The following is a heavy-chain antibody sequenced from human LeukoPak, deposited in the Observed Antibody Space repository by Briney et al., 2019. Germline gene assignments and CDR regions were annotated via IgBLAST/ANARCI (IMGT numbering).Heavy chain of an antibody. Sequence: SETLSLTCTVSGDSISSYYWSLIRHPPGKGLEWIGYIYYSGSTKYNTSLKSRVTISVDTSKSQFSLKLSSVTAADTAVYYCARSGMEHYDILTGVNNGGPEKNWFDPWGQGALVTVSS. CDR3: ARSGMEHYDILTGVNNGGPEKNWFDP. V-gene: IGHV4-59*01. D-gene: IGHD3-9*01. J-gene: IGHJ5*02. CDR1: GDSISSYY. CDR2: IYYSGST.